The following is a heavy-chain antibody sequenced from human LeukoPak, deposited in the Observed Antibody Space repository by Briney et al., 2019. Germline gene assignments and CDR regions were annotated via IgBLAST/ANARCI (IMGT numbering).Heavy chain of an antibody. CDR1: GYTFTGYY. V-gene: IGHV1-2*02. CDR3: ASIVVVTARYAFDI. J-gene: IGHJ3*02. Sequence: ASVKVSCKASGYTFTGYYMHWVRQAPGQGLEWMGRINPNSGNTNYAQKFQGRVTMTRETSISTAYMELSRLRSDDTAVYYCASIVVVTARYAFDIWGQGTMVTVSS. CDR2: INPNSGNT. D-gene: IGHD2-21*02.